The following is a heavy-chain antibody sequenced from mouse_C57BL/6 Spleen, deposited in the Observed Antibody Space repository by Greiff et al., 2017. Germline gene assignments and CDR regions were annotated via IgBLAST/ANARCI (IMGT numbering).Heavy chain of an antibody. D-gene: IGHD1-1*01. CDR3: ARWDYYGSSWYFDV. CDR2: IYPGDGDT. J-gene: IGHJ1*03. Sequence: QVQLQQSGPELVKPGASVKISCKASGYAFSSSWMNWVKQRPGKGLEWIGRIYPGDGDTNYNGKFKGKATLTADKSSSTAYMQLSSLTSEDSAVYVCARWDYYGSSWYFDVWGTGTTVTVSS. V-gene: IGHV1-82*01. CDR1: GYAFSSSW.